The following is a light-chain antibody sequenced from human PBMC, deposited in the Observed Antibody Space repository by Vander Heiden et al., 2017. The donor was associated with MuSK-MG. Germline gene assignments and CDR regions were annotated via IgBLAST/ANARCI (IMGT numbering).Light chain of an antibody. CDR2: GAS. CDR1: QSVSSSY. V-gene: IGKV3-20*01. J-gene: IGKJ1*01. CDR3: QQYDSALWT. Sequence: EIVLTQSPGTLSLSPGERATLSCRASQSVSSSYLAWYQQKPGQAPRLLIYGASSRETGIPERFSGSGSGTDFTLTISRLEPEDFAVYYCQQYDSALWTFGRGTKVEIK.